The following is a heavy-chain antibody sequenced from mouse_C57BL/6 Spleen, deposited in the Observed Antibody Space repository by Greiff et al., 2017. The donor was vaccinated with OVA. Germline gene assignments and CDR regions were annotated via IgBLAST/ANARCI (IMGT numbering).Heavy chain of an antibody. D-gene: IGHD1-1*01. J-gene: IGHJ3*01. CDR1: GYTFTSYW. CDR2: IYPGSGST. CDR3: ARSHYYGSSYEGAWFAY. Sequence: QVQLKQSGAELVKPGASVKMSCKASGYTFTSYWITWVKQRPGQGLEWIGDIYPGSGSTNYNEKFKSKATLTVDTSSSTAYMQLSSLTSEDSAVYYCARSHYYGSSYEGAWFAYWGQGTLVTVAA. V-gene: IGHV1-55*01.